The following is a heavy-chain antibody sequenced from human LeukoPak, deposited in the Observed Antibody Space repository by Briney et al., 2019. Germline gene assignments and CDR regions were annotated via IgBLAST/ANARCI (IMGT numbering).Heavy chain of an antibody. CDR2: IKQDGSEK. J-gene: IGHJ4*02. CDR1: GFTFSSYW. V-gene: IGHV3-7*03. Sequence: GGSLRLSWAASGFTFSSYWMSWVRQAPGKGREWVANIKQDGSEKYYVDSVKGRFTISRDNAKNSLYLQMNSLRAEDTAVYYCARDSDYYGSGSDYWGQGTLVTVSS. CDR3: ARDSDYYGSGSDY. D-gene: IGHD3-10*01.